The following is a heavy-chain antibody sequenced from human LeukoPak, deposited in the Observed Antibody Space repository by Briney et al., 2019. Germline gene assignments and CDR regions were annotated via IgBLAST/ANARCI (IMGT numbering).Heavy chain of an antibody. D-gene: IGHD3-16*01. V-gene: IGHV3-30*02. CDR1: GLNFNTFI. J-gene: IGHJ6*02. Sequence: GGSLRLSCAASGLNFNTFIMHWVRQAPGKGLEWVTFLRAGGPYGTEKFYADSVKGRFTISRDNAKNSLYLQMSSLRAEDAAVYYCAREGGYQYYYAMDVWGQGTTVTVSS. CDR2: LRAGGPYGTEK. CDR3: AREGGYQYYYAMDV.